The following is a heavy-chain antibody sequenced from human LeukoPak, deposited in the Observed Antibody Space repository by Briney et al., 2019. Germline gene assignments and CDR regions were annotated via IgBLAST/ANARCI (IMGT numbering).Heavy chain of an antibody. CDR2: ISSSSTYI. J-gene: IGHJ3*02. CDR1: GFTFSSYN. CDR3: ANDEAGDLGAFDI. D-gene: IGHD3-16*01. V-gene: IGHV3-21*01. Sequence: PGGSLRLSCAASGFTFSSYNMNWGRQAPGKGLEWVSSISSSSTYIYYADSVTDRSTISSANAKTSLSLQMNSLKAEATAVYYRANDEAGDLGAFDIWGQGTMVTVSS.